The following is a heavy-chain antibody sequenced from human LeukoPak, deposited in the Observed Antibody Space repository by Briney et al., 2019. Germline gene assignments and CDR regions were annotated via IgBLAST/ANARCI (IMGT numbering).Heavy chain of an antibody. CDR1: GGSISSSSYY. CDR2: IYYSGST. V-gene: IGHV4-39*01. J-gene: IGHJ4*02. Sequence: PSETLSLTCTVSGGSISSSSYYWGWIRQPPGKGLEWIGSIYYSGSTYYNPSLKSRVTISVDTSKNQFSLKLSSVTAADTAVYYCARHTYDSSGYYYLAYYFDYWGQGTLVTVSS. CDR3: ARHTYDSSGYYYLAYYFDY. D-gene: IGHD3-22*01.